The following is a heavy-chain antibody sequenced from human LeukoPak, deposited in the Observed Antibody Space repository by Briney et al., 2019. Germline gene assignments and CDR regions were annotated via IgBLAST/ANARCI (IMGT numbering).Heavy chain of an antibody. D-gene: IGHD1-20*01. J-gene: IGHJ4*02. Sequence: ASVKVSCKASGYTSTSYDINWVRQATGQGLEWMGWMNPNSGNTGYAQKFQGRVTMTRNTSISTAYMELSSLRSEDTAVYYCARLRXPFYNWNDVGDYWGQGTLVTVSS. CDR1: GYTSTSYD. CDR3: ARLRXPFYNWNDVGDY. CDR2: MNPNSGNT. V-gene: IGHV1-8*01.